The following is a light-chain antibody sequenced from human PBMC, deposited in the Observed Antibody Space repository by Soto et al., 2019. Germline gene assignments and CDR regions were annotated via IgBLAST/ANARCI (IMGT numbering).Light chain of an antibody. CDR1: QTINTW. V-gene: IGKV1-5*01. J-gene: IGKJ2*01. CDR2: DAS. CDR3: QQYISYPYT. Sequence: DIQMTQFPSTLSASVGDRVTITCRASQTINTWLAWYQQKPGTAPKLLIYDASSLEGGVLSRFSASGSGTEFTLTISSLQPDDLATYYCQQYISYPYTFGQGTKVEIK.